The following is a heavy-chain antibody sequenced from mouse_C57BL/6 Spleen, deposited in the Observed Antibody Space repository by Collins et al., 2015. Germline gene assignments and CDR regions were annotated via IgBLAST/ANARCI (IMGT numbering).Heavy chain of an antibody. D-gene: IGHD2-3*01. Sequence: SYYIHWVKQRPGQGLEWIGWIYPGSGNTKYNEKFKGKATLTADTSSSTAYMQLSSLTSEDSAVYYCARSGDGYYVWSSVFDYWGQGTTLTVSS. CDR1: SYY. CDR2: IYPGSGNT. V-gene: IGHV1-66*01. J-gene: IGHJ2*01. CDR3: ARSGDGYYVWSSVFDY.